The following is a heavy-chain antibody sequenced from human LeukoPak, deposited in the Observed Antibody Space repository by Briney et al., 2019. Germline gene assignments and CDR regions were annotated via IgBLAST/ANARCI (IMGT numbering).Heavy chain of an antibody. D-gene: IGHD2/OR15-2a*01. J-gene: IGHJ6*03. Sequence: PGGSLRLSCAASGFTVSTNYMSWVRQAPGKGLEWVSVIYTGGNTYYADSVKGRFTISRDNFKNTLYLQLNSLRAEDTAVYYCARDVKGYYHYMDVWGKGTTVTVSS. CDR2: IYTGGNT. CDR3: ARDVKGYYHYMDV. CDR1: GFTVSTNY. V-gene: IGHV3-66*01.